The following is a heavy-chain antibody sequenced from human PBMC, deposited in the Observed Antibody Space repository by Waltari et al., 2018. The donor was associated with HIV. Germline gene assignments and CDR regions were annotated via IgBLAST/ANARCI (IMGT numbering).Heavy chain of an antibody. D-gene: IGHD1-26*01. Sequence: QVQLVQSGSGLKRPGALVNLSCKAFANTFTQNSSSWVRQAPGQGLEWMGWINTDTGSTTYAQGYTGQFVFSLDTSVSTAYLQITSLKAEDTAVYYCARDGGRSRAFDYWGQGTLVTVSS. CDR1: ANTFTQNS. CDR2: INTDTGST. J-gene: IGHJ4*02. V-gene: IGHV7-4-1*02. CDR3: ARDGGRSRAFDY.